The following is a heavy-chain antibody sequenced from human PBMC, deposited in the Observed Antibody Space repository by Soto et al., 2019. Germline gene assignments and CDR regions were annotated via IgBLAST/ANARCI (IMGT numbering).Heavy chain of an antibody. CDR2: IYDSGST. D-gene: IGHD3-9*01. Sequence: SETLSLTCTVSGDYINSYYWSWIRQPPGKGLEWIGYIYDSGSTNYNPSLKSRVTISVDTSKNQFSLKLTSVTAADTAMYYCATEAGVRYPFDPWGQGTLVTVSS. J-gene: IGHJ5*02. CDR1: GDYINSYY. CDR3: ATEAGVRYPFDP. V-gene: IGHV4-59*01.